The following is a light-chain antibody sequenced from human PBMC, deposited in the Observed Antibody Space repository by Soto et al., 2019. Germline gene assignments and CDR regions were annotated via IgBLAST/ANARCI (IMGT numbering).Light chain of an antibody. CDR2: DIS. CDR1: QAVSRN. J-gene: IGKJ5*01. V-gene: IGKV3-15*01. Sequence: VISQSPSTLSVTKGERATLSCRARQAVSRNLAWYQQRPGQAPRLLIYDISNRAAGVPARFSGSGSETEFTLTSRSLQSEDCAVHFCQQYNNWPSFGQGTRLEI. CDR3: QQYNNWPS.